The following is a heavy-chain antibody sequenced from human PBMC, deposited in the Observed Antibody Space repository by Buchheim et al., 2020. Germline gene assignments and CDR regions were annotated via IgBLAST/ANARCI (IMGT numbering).Heavy chain of an antibody. Sequence: EVQLVESGGGLVKPGGSLRLSCAGSGFIFSNAWMNWVRQAPGKGLEWVGQIKSKPNGGTIDSAAPVNGRVTISRDDSRSTAYLQMNSLKAEDTGVYYCVTGWYLDYWGQGTL. CDR2: IKSKPNGGTI. CDR3: VTGWYLDY. D-gene: IGHD2-15*01. V-gene: IGHV3-15*01. CDR1: GFIFSNAW. J-gene: IGHJ4*02.